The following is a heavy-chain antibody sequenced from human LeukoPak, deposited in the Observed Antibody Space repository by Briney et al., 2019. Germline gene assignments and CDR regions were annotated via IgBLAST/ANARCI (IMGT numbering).Heavy chain of an antibody. V-gene: IGHV4-30-4*07. CDR2: IYHSGST. Sequence: SETLSLTCAVSGGSISSGAYSWSWIRQPPGKGLEWIGYIYHSGSTYYNPSLKSRVTMSVDTSKNQFSLNLTSVTAADTAVYYCTREVSGSQDYWGQGTLVTVSS. J-gene: IGHJ4*02. CDR3: TREVSGSQDY. D-gene: IGHD3-22*01. CDR1: GGSISSGAYS.